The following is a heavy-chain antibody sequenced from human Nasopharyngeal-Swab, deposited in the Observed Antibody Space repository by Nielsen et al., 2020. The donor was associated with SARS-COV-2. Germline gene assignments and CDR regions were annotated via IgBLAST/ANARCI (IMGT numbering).Heavy chain of an antibody. CDR1: GFTFSSYR. CDR2: IRGSGITT. J-gene: IGHJ4*02. D-gene: IGHD6-13*01. CDR3: AKDMAAGYFFDF. V-gene: IGHV3-23*01. Sequence: GESLKISCAASGFTFSSYRMNWVRQAPGKGLEWVSAIRGSGITTYYADSVKGRFTISRDNSKNTVYLQMDSLRAEDAAIYYCAKDMAAGYFFDFWGQGTLVTVSS.